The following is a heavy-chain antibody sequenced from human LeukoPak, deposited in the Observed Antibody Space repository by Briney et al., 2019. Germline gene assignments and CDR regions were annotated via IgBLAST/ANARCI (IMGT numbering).Heavy chain of an antibody. CDR2: ITSSGSTI. V-gene: IGHV3-48*03. Sequence: GGSLRLSCAASGFTFSSYEMNWVRQAPGKGLEWVSYITSSGSTIYYADSVKGRFTISRDNAKNSLYLQMNSLTAEDTAVYYCVREGPPQSSLNYFDYWGQGTLVTVSS. CDR1: GFTFSSYE. D-gene: IGHD4-11*01. CDR3: VREGPPQSSLNYFDY. J-gene: IGHJ4*02.